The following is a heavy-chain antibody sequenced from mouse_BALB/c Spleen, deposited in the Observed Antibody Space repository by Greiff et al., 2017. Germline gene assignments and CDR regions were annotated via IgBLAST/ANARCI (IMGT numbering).Heavy chain of an antibody. Sequence: QVQLQQSGAELAKPGASVKMSCKASGYTFTSYWMHWVKQRPGQGLEWIGYINPSTGYTEYNQKFKDKATLTADKSSSTAYMQLSSLTSEDSAVYYCARDDVWYFDVWGAGTTVTVSS. V-gene: IGHV1-7*01. CDR2: INPSTGYT. J-gene: IGHJ1*01. CDR1: GYTFTSYW. D-gene: IGHD2-12*01. CDR3: ARDDVWYFDV.